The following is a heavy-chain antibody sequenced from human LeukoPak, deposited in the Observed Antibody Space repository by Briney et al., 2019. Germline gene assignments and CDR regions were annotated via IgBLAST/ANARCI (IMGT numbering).Heavy chain of an antibody. V-gene: IGHV3-7*01. J-gene: IGHJ4*02. CDR3: LSGSGH. Sequence: GGSLRLSCAAGGFIFRDYWMGGVRQAAGKGLEGVANINEDGSENYYVDSVKGRFIISRDNAKNSLYLQMNILRAEDTAVFYCLSGSGHCGQGALATVSS. CDR1: GFIFRDYW. D-gene: IGHD3-10*01. CDR2: INEDGSEN.